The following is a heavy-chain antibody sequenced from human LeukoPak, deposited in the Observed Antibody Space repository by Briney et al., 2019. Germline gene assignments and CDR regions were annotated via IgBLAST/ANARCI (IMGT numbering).Heavy chain of an antibody. J-gene: IGHJ4*02. CDR2: ISWNSASI. Sequence: PGRSLRLSCAASGFTFHHYAIHWVRQVPGKGLEWVSGISWNSASIGYADSVKGRFTISGDNAKNSVYLQMNSLRAEDTAFYYCAKDKAPLYSGYDWDLDFWGQGTLVTVSS. CDR1: GFTFHHYA. V-gene: IGHV3-9*01. CDR3: AKDKAPLYSGYDWDLDF. D-gene: IGHD5-12*01.